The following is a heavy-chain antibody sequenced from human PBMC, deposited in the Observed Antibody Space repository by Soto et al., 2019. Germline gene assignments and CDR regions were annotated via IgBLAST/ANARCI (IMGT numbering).Heavy chain of an antibody. J-gene: IGHJ3*02. CDR2: IYSGGST. CDR1: GFTVSSNY. V-gene: IGHV3-53*01. Sequence: GGSLRLSCAASGFTVSSNYMSWVRQAPGKGLEWVSVIYSGGSTYYADSVKGRFTISRDNSKNTLYLQVNSLRAEDTAVYYCARDLEGYGAFDIWGQGTMVTVSS. CDR3: ARDLEGYGAFDI. D-gene: IGHD5-18*01.